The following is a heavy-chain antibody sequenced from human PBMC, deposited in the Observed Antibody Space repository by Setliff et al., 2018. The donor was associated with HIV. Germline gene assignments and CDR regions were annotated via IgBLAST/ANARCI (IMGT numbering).Heavy chain of an antibody. CDR1: GFTFSSYS. Sequence: GESLKISCAASGFTFSSYSMNWVRQAPGKGLEWVSYISSSSSTIYYADSVKGRFTISRDNAKNSLYLQMNSLRAEDTAVYYCARDLVYYDSSGYPLDYWGQGTLVTVSS. V-gene: IGHV3-48*01. CDR3: ARDLVYYDSSGYPLDY. D-gene: IGHD3-22*01. CDR2: ISSSSSTI. J-gene: IGHJ4*02.